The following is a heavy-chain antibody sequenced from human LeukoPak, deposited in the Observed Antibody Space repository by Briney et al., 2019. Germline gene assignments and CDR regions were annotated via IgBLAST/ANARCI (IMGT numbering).Heavy chain of an antibody. CDR1: GFTFSSYA. D-gene: IGHD5-24*01. CDR2: ISGSGGST. CDR3: AKDAPWVRWLQFVLDY. J-gene: IGHJ4*02. V-gene: IGHV3-23*01. Sequence: GGSLRLSCAASGFTFSSYAMSWVRQAPGKGLEWVSAISGSGGSTYYADFVKGRFTISRDNSKNTLYLQMNSLRAEDTAVYYCAKDAPWVRWLQFVLDYWGQGTLVTVSS.